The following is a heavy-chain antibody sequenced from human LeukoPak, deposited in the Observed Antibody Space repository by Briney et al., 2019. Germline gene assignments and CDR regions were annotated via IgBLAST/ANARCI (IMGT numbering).Heavy chain of an antibody. V-gene: IGHV4-31*11. CDR1: GGSFSGYY. CDR2: IYYSGST. CDR3: ARDFRSGHFDY. D-gene: IGHD6-25*01. Sequence: SETLSLTCAVYGGSFSGYYWSWIRQHPGKGLEWIGYIYYSGSTYYNPSLKSRVTISVDTSKNQFSLKLSSVTAADTAVYYCARDFRSGHFDYWGQGTLVTVSS. J-gene: IGHJ4*02.